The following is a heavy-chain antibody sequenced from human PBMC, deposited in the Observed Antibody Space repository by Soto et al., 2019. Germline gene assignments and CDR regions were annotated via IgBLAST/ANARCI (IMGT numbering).Heavy chain of an antibody. CDR1: GYTFSNYG. CDR2: IGAYNGDT. CDR3: ARLGGRGGGNCYSCWLDP. Sequence: QVQLVQSGAEVKKPGASVKVSCKASGYTFSNYGISWVRQAPGQGLEWMGWIGAYNGDTNYAQNLRGEVSMTRDISMSTAYMELRSLESADTAVYYCARLGGRGGGNCYSCWLDPWGQGTLVNVSS. J-gene: IGHJ5*02. D-gene: IGHD2-15*01. V-gene: IGHV1-18*01.